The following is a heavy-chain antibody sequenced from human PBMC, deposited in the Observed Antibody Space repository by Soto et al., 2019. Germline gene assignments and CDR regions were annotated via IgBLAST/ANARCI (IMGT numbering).Heavy chain of an antibody. CDR1: GGSISSGDYY. V-gene: IGHV4-30-4*01. D-gene: IGHD6-13*01. Sequence: PSETLSLTCTVSGGSISSGDYYWSWIRQPPGKGLEWIGYIYYSGSTYYNPSLKSRVTISVDTSKNQFSLKLSSVTAADTAVFFFARHTGLEQQLVTYWYFDLWGRGTLVTVSS. CDR2: IYYSGST. J-gene: IGHJ2*01. CDR3: ARHTGLEQQLVTYWYFDL.